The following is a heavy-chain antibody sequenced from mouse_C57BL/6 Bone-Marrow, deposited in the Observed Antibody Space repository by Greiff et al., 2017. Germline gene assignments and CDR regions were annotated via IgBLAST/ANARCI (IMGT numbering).Heavy chain of an antibody. V-gene: IGHV1-47*01. Sequence: QVQLKESGAELVKPGASVQMSCKASGYTFTTYPIEWMKQNHGKSLEWIGNFHPYNDDTKYNEKFKGKATLTVEKSSSTVYLELSRLTSDDSAVYYCARGGNYGGYYFDYWGQGTTRTGSS. J-gene: IGHJ2*01. CDR3: ARGGNYGGYYFDY. D-gene: IGHD2-1*01. CDR2: FHPYNDDT. CDR1: GYTFTTYP.